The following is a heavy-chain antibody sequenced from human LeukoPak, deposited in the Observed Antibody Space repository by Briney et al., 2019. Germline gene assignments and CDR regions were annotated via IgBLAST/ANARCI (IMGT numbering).Heavy chain of an antibody. D-gene: IGHD1-1*01. Sequence: GGSLSFSCAASGFTLSSYPMNRLRQAPGKGLERLSAISGSSGSPIYAASVKRLFTISSDNSNHTLYLPSNRRRADDTAVYYCVTRVKSTGDYWGQGTLVTVSS. CDR2: ISGSSGSP. J-gene: IGHJ4*02. V-gene: IGHV3-23*01. CDR1: GFTLSSYP. CDR3: VTRVKSTGDY.